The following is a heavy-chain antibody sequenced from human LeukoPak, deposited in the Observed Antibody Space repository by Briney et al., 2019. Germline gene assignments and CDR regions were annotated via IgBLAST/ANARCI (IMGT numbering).Heavy chain of an antibody. CDR3: ARGVVVAATPNWFDP. J-gene: IGHJ5*02. CDR1: RGSISSSSYW. D-gene: IGHD2-15*01. V-gene: IGHV4-39*07. Sequence: ESLSPSCTVSRGSISSSSYWWGWARHPPGKGLEWIRRMYYGGSTYNNPSLETRVTISVETSKNQFSLKLSSVNAAAWAVYYCARGVVVAATPNWFDPWGQGTLVTVSS. CDR2: MYYGGST.